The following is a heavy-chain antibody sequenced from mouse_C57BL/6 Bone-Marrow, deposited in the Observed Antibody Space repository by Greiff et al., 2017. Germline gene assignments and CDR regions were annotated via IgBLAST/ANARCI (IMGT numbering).Heavy chain of an antibody. CDR1: GFNIKDDY. Sequence: EVQLQQSGAELVRPGASVKLSCTASGFNIKDDYMHWVKQRPEQGLEWIGWIDPENGDTEYASKVQGKATITADTSSNTAYLQLSSLTSEDTAVYYCTAYSFYWYFDVWGTGTTVTVSS. D-gene: IGHD2-12*01. J-gene: IGHJ1*03. CDR2: IDPENGDT. V-gene: IGHV14-4*01. CDR3: TAYSFYWYFDV.